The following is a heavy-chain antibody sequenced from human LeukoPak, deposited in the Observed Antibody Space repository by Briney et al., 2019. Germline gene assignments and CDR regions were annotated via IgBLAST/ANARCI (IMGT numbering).Heavy chain of an antibody. CDR3: AKHKIAWRTFDC. CDR1: GFTFRDYW. Sequence: HSGGSLRLSCVASGFTFRDYWMTWVRQAPGKGLEWVANIKEDGSQINHADSVKGRFTISRDNAKNSLYLQMNSLRVEDTAVYYCAKHKIAWRTFDCWGQGTLVTVSS. D-gene: IGHD1/OR15-1a*01. V-gene: IGHV3-7*01. J-gene: IGHJ4*02. CDR2: IKEDGSQI.